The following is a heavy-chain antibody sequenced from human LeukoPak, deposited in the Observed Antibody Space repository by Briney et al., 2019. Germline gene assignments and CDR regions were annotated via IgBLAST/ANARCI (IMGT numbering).Heavy chain of an antibody. Sequence: TSETLSLTCTVSGGSISSYYWSWIRQPPGKGLEWIGYIYYSGTTNYNPSLKSRVTISIDTSKNQFSLKLSSVTAADTAVYYCARARGAEAIDYWGHGTRLTVSS. CDR3: ARARGAEAIDY. CDR2: IYYSGTT. V-gene: IGHV4-59*12. D-gene: IGHD6-25*01. CDR1: GGSISSYY. J-gene: IGHJ4*01.